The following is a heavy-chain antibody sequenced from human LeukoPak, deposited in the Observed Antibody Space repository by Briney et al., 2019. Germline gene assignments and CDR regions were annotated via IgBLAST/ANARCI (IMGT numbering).Heavy chain of an antibody. CDR3: ARAWFAPLGNAFDI. CDR1: GFTFSSYW. V-gene: IGHV3-64*01. J-gene: IGHJ3*02. D-gene: IGHD3-9*01. Sequence: GGSLRLSCAASGFTFSSYWMHWVRQAPGKGLEYVSSISTNGGSTYYANSVKGRFTISRDNSKNMVYLQMGSLRAEDMALYYCARAWFAPLGNAFDIWGQGTMVTVSS. CDR2: ISTNGGST.